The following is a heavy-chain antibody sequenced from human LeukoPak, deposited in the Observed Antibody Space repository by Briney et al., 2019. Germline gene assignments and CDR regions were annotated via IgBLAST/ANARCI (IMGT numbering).Heavy chain of an antibody. V-gene: IGHV1-2*02. Sequence: GASVKVSCKASGYTFTVYYMHWLRQAPGQGLEWMGWINPNSGGTNYAQKFQGRVTMTRDTSISTAYMELSRLRSDATAVYYCARGAPVFRWFDPWGQGTLVTVSS. D-gene: IGHD2-21*01. CDR3: ARGAPVFRWFDP. J-gene: IGHJ5*02. CDR1: GYTFTVYY. CDR2: INPNSGGT.